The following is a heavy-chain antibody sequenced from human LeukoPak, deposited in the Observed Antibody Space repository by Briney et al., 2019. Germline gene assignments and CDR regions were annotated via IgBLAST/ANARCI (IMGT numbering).Heavy chain of an antibody. D-gene: IGHD3-10*01. J-gene: IGHJ6*03. CDR2: IYTSGST. CDR3: AREVGFGYFYYYMDV. V-gene: IGHV4-61*02. Sequence: PSQTLSLTCTVSGGSISSGSYYWSWIRQPAGKGLEWVGRIYTSGSTNYNPSLKRRVTLSLDTSKNQFSLKLSSVTAADSAVYYCAREVGFGYFYYYMDVWGKGATVTVSS. CDR1: GGSISSGSYY.